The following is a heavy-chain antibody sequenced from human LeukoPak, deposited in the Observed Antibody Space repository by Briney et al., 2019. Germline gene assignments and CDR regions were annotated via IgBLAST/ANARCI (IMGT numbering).Heavy chain of an antibody. D-gene: IGHD3-9*01. Sequence: SETPSLTCTVSGDSICRSSDYWCWIRHPPGKGPGRIGSVYYIGTTSYNPSFKGRLTISIDTSKNQFSLKLRSVTAAETAVDYRASDRPRYDMLTGYRPENAFDGWGQGTMVTVSS. CDR1: GDSICRSSDY. CDR2: VYYIGTT. V-gene: IGHV4-39*07. CDR3: ASDRPRYDMLTGYRPENAFDG. J-gene: IGHJ3*01.